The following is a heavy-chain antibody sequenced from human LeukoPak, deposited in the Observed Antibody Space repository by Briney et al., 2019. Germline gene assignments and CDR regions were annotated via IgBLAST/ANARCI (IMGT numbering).Heavy chain of an antibody. CDR2: IRSKVYGGAP. J-gene: IGHJ4*02. D-gene: IGHD6-19*01. V-gene: IGHV3-49*03. CDR1: GFTLTNHA. CDR3: ARGSGRYVMVDW. Sequence: PGGSLRLSGAVSGFTLTNHALGWFGQSPGQGLEWVGFIRSKVYGGAPEHAASVAARFTISRDDSTSIAYLQMNSVQAEDTAVYYCARGSGRYVMVDWWGQGTLVTVSS.